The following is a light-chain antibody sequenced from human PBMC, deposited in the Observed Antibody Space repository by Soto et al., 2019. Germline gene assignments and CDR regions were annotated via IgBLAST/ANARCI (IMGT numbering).Light chain of an antibody. V-gene: IGLV2-8*01. J-gene: IGLJ2*01. Sequence: QSALNQPPSASGSPGQSVTISCTGTSSDVGDYNYVSWYQQHPGKAPKLMIYEVTKRPSGVPDRFSGSKSGNTASLTVSGLQVEDEADYYCSSYAGSNNLIFGGGTKVTVL. CDR1: SSDVGDYNY. CDR3: SSYAGSNNLI. CDR2: EVT.